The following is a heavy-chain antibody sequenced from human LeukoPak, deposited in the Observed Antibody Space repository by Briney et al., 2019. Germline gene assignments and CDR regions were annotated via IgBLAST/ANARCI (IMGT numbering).Heavy chain of an antibody. J-gene: IGHJ3*02. V-gene: IGHV4-34*01. Sequence: SETLSLTCAVYGGSFSGYYWSWIRQPPGKRLEWIGEINHSGSTNYNPSLKSRVTISVDTSKNQFSLKLSSVTAADTAVYYCARGLGYGDYSNDAFDIWGQGTMVTVSS. CDR1: GGSFSGYY. CDR3: ARGLGYGDYSNDAFDI. D-gene: IGHD4-17*01. CDR2: INHSGST.